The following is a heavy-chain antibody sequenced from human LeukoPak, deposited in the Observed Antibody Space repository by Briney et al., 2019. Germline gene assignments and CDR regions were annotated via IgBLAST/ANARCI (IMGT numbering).Heavy chain of an antibody. Sequence: PGGSLRLSCAASEFTFSNDWMHWVRHAPGKGLVWVSRINTDGSTTTYADSVKGRFTISRDNAKNTLYLQMNSLRVEDTAVYYCARGRGGSYHYWGQGTLVTVSS. CDR1: EFTFSNDW. CDR2: INTDGSTT. J-gene: IGHJ4*02. V-gene: IGHV3-74*01. CDR3: ARGRGGSYHY. D-gene: IGHD1-26*01.